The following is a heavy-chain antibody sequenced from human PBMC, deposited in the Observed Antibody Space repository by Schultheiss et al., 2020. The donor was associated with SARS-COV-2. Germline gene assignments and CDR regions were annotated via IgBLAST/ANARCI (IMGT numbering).Heavy chain of an antibody. V-gene: IGHV3-30*02. CDR2: IRYDGSNK. CDR3: ARGGGVEMAHAFDI. CDR1: GFTFSSYG. Sequence: GGSLRLSCAASGFTFSSYGMHWVRQAPGKGLEWVAFIRYDGSNKYYADSVKGRFTISRDNSKNTLYLQMNSLRAEDTAVYYCARGGGVEMAHAFDIWGQGTTVTVSS. D-gene: IGHD5-24*01. J-gene: IGHJ3*02.